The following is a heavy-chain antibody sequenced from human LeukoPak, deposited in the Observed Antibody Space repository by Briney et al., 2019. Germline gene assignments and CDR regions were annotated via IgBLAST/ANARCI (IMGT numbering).Heavy chain of an antibody. CDR1: GFTFSSYA. CDR3: AKTTGNGHWLIEY. Sequence: SGRSLRLSCAASGFTFSSYAMNWVRQTPGKGLEWVSFITGDAGTTSYADSVKGRFTISRDNSKNTLYLQLNSLSAEDTAVYYCAKTTGNGHWLIEYWGQGTLVTVSS. V-gene: IGHV3-23*01. CDR2: ITGDAGTT. J-gene: IGHJ4*02. D-gene: IGHD4-23*01.